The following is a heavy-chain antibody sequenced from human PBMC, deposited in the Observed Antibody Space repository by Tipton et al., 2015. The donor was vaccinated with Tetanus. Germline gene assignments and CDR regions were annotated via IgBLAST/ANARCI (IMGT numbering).Heavy chain of an antibody. CDR1: GFTFSSYW. CDR2: IKEDGSEK. V-gene: IGHV3-7*03. D-gene: IGHD5-12*01. J-gene: IGHJ4*02. CDR3: VSRYSNAWYYFDI. Sequence: SLRLSCPASGFTFSSYWMSWVRQTPGKGLEWVANIKEDGSEKYYVDSVKGRFTISRDNAKNSLLLEMSSLRVEDTAVYFCVSRYSNAWYYFDIWGQGTPVTVSS.